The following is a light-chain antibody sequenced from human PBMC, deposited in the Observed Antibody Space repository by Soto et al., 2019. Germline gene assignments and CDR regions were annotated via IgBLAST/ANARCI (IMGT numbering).Light chain of an antibody. Sequence: QSALTQPPSVSGAPGHRVTISCTGGSSNIGSTYDVQWYQQLPGTAPKLLIHGNTDRPSGVPDRFSGSKSGTSASLAITGLQADDEADYYCQSYDDSLSVHYVFGTGTKVTV. CDR3: QSYDDSLSVHYV. J-gene: IGLJ1*01. V-gene: IGLV1-40*01. CDR2: GNT. CDR1: SSNIGSTYD.